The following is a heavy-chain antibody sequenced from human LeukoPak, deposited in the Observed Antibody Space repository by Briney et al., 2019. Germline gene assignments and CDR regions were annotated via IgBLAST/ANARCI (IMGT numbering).Heavy chain of an antibody. CDR2: IWYDGSNK. D-gene: IGHD3-3*01. CDR1: GFTFSSYG. J-gene: IGHJ4*02. Sequence: PGRSLRLSCAASGFTFSSYGMHWVRQAPGKGLEWVAVIWYDGSNKYYADSVKGRFTISRDNSKNTLYLQMDSLRAEDTAVYYCARDGVGFDYWGQGTLVTVSS. CDR3: ARDGVGFDY. V-gene: IGHV3-33*01.